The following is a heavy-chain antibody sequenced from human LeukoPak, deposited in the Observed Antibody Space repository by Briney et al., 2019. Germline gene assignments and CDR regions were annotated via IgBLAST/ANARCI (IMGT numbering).Heavy chain of an antibody. D-gene: IGHD3-10*01. CDR3: ASFGSGSNLDAFDI. Sequence: GGSLRLSCAASGFTFSTYVMSWVRQAPGKGLEWEANIKQDGSEKYYVDSVKGRFAISRDNAKNSLYLEMSSLRADDTAVYYCASFGSGSNLDAFDIWGQGTMVTVST. CDR1: GFTFSTYV. CDR2: IKQDGSEK. V-gene: IGHV3-7*01. J-gene: IGHJ3*02.